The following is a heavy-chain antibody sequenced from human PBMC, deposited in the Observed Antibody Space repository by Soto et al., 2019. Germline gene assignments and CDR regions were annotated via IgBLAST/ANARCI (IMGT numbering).Heavy chain of an antibody. CDR1: GYSFTSYW. CDR3: VRRATVTAIPHNWFDP. Sequence: GESLKISCKASGYSFTSYWIGWVRLMPGKGLEWMGIIYPGDSDTRYSPSFEGQVTISADKSISTAYLQWSSLKASDTATYYHVRRATVTAIPHNWFDPWGQGTLVTVSS. D-gene: IGHD2-21*02. J-gene: IGHJ5*02. V-gene: IGHV5-51*01. CDR2: IYPGDSDT.